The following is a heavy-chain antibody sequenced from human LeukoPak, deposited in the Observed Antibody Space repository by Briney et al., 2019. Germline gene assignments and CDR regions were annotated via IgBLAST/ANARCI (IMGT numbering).Heavy chain of an antibody. CDR2: IYHSGST. V-gene: IGHV4-4*02. CDR1: GGSISSSNW. J-gene: IGHJ4*02. D-gene: IGHD6-19*01. Sequence: SETLPLTCAVSGGSISSSNWWSWVRQPPGKGLEWIGEIYHSGSTNYNPSLKSRVTISVDTSKNQFSLKLSSVTAADTAVYYCARVSIAVAGPTGGDYWGQGTLVTVSS. CDR3: ARVSIAVAGPTGGDY.